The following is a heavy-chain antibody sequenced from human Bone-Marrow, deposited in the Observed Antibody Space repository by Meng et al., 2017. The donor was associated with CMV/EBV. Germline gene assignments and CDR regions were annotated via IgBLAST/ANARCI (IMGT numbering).Heavy chain of an antibody. Sequence: KVSCKGSGYSFTSYWIGWVRQMPGKGLEWMGIIYPGDSDTRYSPSFQGQVTISADKSISTAYPQWSSLKASDTAMYYCARTRITMVRGVIATYYFDYWGQGTLVTVSS. J-gene: IGHJ4*02. CDR3: ARTRITMVRGVIATYYFDY. D-gene: IGHD3-10*01. CDR2: IYPGDSDT. CDR1: GYSFTSYW. V-gene: IGHV5-51*01.